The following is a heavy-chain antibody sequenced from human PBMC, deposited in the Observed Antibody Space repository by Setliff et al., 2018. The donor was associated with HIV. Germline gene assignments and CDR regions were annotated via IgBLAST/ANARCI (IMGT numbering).Heavy chain of an antibody. CDR3: ARAISTPSYYYHMDV. V-gene: IGHV4-4*08. Sequence: SETLSLTCTVSGGSISGYYWSWIRQSPGKGLEWIGYVYTSEISNYNSSLRSRVVISLDTSKNQFSLKLGSVTAADTAVYYCARAISTPSYYYHMDVWGTGTPVTVSS. CDR1: GGSISGYY. D-gene: IGHD3-10*01. J-gene: IGHJ6*03. CDR2: VYTSEIS.